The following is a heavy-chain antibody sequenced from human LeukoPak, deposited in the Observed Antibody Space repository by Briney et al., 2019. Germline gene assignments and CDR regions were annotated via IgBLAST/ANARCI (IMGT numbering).Heavy chain of an antibody. D-gene: IGHD2-2*01. CDR1: GGSFSGYY. CDR3: ARAEGYCSSTSCYGYWFDP. J-gene: IGHJ5*02. Sequence: KPSETLSLTCAVYGGSFSGYYWSWTRQPPGKGLEWIGEINHSGSTNYNPSLKSRVTISVDTSKNQFSLKLSSVTAADTAVYYCARAEGYCSSTSCYGYWFDPWGQGTLVTVSS. CDR2: INHSGST. V-gene: IGHV4-34*01.